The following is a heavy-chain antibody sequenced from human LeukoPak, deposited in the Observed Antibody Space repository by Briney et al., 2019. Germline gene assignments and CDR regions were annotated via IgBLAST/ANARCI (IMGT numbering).Heavy chain of an antibody. CDR2: IIPIFGTA. CDR1: GYTFTSYG. Sequence: ASVKVSCKASGYTFTSYGISWVRQAPGQGLEWMGGIIPIFGTANYAQKFQGRVTITADGSTSTAYMELSSLRSEDTAVYYCARGMVRGVIWGQGTLVTVSS. V-gene: IGHV1-69*13. CDR3: ARGMVRGVI. D-gene: IGHD3-10*01. J-gene: IGHJ4*02.